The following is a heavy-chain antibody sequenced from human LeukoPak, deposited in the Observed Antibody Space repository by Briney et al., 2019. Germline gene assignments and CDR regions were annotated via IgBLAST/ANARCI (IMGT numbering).Heavy chain of an antibody. Sequence: ASVKVSCKASGYTFTRYDINWVRQATGQEPEWMGYINPNTGKAGYAQKFQGRVTITGDTSINTVYMELSSLRSEDTAVYYCAKHYETTFDYWGQGTLVTVSS. CDR3: AKHYETTFDY. CDR2: INPNTGKA. D-gene: IGHD3-3*01. V-gene: IGHV1-8*03. J-gene: IGHJ4*02. CDR1: GYTFTRYD.